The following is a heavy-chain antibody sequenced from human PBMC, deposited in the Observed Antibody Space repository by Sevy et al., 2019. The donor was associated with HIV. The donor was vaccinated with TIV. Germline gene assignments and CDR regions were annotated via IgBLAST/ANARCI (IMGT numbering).Heavy chain of an antibody. CDR3: ARDLASGSFFSLYFDY. CDR1: GLNVSDYF. V-gene: IGHV3-11*01. CDR2: ISSSGTII. J-gene: IGHJ4*02. D-gene: IGHD3-10*01. Sequence: GGCLRLSCAASGLNVSDYFMSWIRQAPGKRPEWVSYISSSGTIIYYSDSVKGRFTISRYNAKNSLYLQMNSLRAEDTAIYYCARDLASGSFFSLYFDYWGQGTLVTVSS.